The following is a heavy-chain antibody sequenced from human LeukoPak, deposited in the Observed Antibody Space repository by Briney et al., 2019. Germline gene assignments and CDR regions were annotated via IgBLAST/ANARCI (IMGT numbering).Heavy chain of an antibody. CDR1: GGSFSGYY. CDR3: ARDLVAAAGSVGWFDP. D-gene: IGHD6-13*01. Sequence: PSETLSLTCAVYGGSFSGYYWSWIRQPPGKGLEWIGEINHSGSTNYNPSLKSRVTISVDTSKNQFSLKLSSVTAADTAVYYCARDLVAAAGSVGWFDPWGQGTLVTVSS. CDR2: INHSGST. J-gene: IGHJ5*02. V-gene: IGHV4-34*01.